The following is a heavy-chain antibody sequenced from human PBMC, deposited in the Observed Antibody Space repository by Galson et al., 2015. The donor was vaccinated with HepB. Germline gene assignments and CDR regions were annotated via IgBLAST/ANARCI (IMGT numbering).Heavy chain of an antibody. J-gene: IGHJ4*02. V-gene: IGHV1-46*03. D-gene: IGHD5-24*01. CDR2: INPSGGST. CDR3: ARVSERWLQLGPFDY. Sequence: SVKVSCKASGYTFTSYYMHWVRQAPGQGLEWMGIINPSGGSTSYAQKFQGRVTMTRDTSTSTVYMELSSLRSEDTAVYYCARVSERWLQLGPFDYWGQGTLVTVSS. CDR1: GYTFTSYY.